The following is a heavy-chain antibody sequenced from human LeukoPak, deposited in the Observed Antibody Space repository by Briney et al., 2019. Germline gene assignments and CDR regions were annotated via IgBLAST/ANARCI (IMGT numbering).Heavy chain of an antibody. CDR2: IYPGDSDT. V-gene: IGHV5-51*01. CDR1: GYSFTSYW. Sequence: GVSLKISCKGSGYSFTSYWIGCVRQMPGKGLVCMGIIYPGDSDTRYSPSFQGQVTISADKSISTAYLQWSSLKASDTAMYYCARQGDSSGYNWFDPWGQGTLVTVSS. CDR3: ARQGDSSGYNWFDP. D-gene: IGHD3-22*01. J-gene: IGHJ5*02.